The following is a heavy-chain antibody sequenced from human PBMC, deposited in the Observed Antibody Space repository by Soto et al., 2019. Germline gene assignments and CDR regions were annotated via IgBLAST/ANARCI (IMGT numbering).Heavy chain of an antibody. CDR1: GFSFNSYV. Sequence: PGGSLRLSCAASGFSFNSYVMSWVRQAPGKGLEWVSAISGSGGSTYYADSVKGRFTISRDNSKNTLYLQMNSLRAEDTAVYYCAYSSTPFDYWGQGTLVTVSS. V-gene: IGHV3-23*01. CDR3: AYSSTPFDY. D-gene: IGHD6-13*01. J-gene: IGHJ4*02. CDR2: ISGSGGST.